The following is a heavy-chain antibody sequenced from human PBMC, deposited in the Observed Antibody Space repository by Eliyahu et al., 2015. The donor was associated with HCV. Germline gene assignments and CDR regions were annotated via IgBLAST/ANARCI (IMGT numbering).Heavy chain of an antibody. V-gene: IGHV1-46*03. CDR3: AIPKDTAMVNYYYYMDV. CDR1: GYTFXSYY. CDR2: INPSGGST. D-gene: IGHD5-18*01. J-gene: IGHJ6*03. Sequence: QVQLVQSGAEVKKPGASVKVSCKASGYTFXSYYMHWVRQAPGQGLEWMGIINPSGGSTSYAQKFQGRVTMTRDTSTSTVYMELSSLRSEDTAVYYCAIPKDTAMVNYYYYMDVWGKGTTVTVSS.